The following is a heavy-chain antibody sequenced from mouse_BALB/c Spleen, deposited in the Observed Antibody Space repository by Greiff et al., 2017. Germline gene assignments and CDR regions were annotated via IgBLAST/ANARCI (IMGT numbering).Heavy chain of an antibody. V-gene: IGHV3-2*02. CDR3: ARDYGLAY. D-gene: IGHD1-1*01. J-gene: IGHJ3*01. Sequence: EVQRVESGPGLVKPSQSLSLTCTVTGYSITSDYAWNWIRQFPGNKLEWMGYISYSGSTSYNPSLKSRISITRDTSKNQFFLQLNSVTTEDTATYYCARDYGLAYWGQGTLVTVSA. CDR1: GYSITSDYA. CDR2: ISYSGST.